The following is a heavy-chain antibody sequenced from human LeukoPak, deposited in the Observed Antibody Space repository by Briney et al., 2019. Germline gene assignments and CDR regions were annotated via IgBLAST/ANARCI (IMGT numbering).Heavy chain of an antibody. Sequence: GESLKISCKGSGYSFTSYWIGWVRQMPGKGLEWMGIIYPGDSDTRYSPSFQGQVTISADKSISTAYLQWSSLKASDTAMYYCARHPHSHYDFRSGFLDYWGQGPLVTVSS. CDR2: IYPGDSDT. D-gene: IGHD3-3*01. CDR3: ARHPHSHYDFRSGFLDY. CDR1: GYSFTSYW. V-gene: IGHV5-51*01. J-gene: IGHJ4*02.